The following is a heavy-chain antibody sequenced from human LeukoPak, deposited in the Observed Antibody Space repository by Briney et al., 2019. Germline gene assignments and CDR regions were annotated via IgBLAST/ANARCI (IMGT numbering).Heavy chain of an antibody. V-gene: IGHV5-51*01. CDR2: IYPGDSET. Sequence: GESLKISWKGSGYRFTTYWIGWVRQMPGEGLEWMGIIYPGDSETRYSPSFQGQVTISADKSITTAYLQWSSLKASDTAMYYCARHLGMVGATRDAFDIWGQGTMVTVSS. CDR3: ARHLGMVGATRDAFDI. CDR1: GYRFTTYW. D-gene: IGHD1-26*01. J-gene: IGHJ3*02.